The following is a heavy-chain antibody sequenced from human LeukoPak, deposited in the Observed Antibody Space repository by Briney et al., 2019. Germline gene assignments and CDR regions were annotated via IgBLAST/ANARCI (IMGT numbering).Heavy chain of an antibody. V-gene: IGHV3-21*01. CDR1: EFTFSSYT. D-gene: IGHD2-15*01. CDR3: ARDYCSGGSCYGGHDY. Sequence: GGSLRLSCAASEFTFSSYTMNWVRQAPGKGLEWVSSISSSSYYIYYADSVKGRFTISRDNAKNSLYLQMNSLRAEDTAVYYCARDYCSGGSCYGGHDYWGQGTLVTVSS. CDR2: ISSSSYYI. J-gene: IGHJ4*02.